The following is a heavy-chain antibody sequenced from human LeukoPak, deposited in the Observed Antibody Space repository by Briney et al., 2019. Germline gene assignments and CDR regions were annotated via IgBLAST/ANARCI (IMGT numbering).Heavy chain of an antibody. Sequence: GGSLRLSCAASGFTVSSNYMSWVRQAPGKGLEWVSVIYNGGSTYYADSVKGRFTISRDNSKNTLYLQMNSLRAEDTAVYYCARVGSYFSGALDYWGQGTLVTVSS. CDR3: ARVGSYFSGALDY. CDR2: IYNGGST. CDR1: GFTVSSNY. D-gene: IGHD1-26*01. V-gene: IGHV3-53*01. J-gene: IGHJ4*02.